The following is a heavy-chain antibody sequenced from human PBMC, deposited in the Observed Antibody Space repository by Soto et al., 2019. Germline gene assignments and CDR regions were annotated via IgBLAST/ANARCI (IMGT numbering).Heavy chain of an antibody. J-gene: IGHJ5*02. D-gene: IGHD2-15*01. CDR3: ARDRRYCSGGSCYSAWFDP. CDR2: IYSGGST. V-gene: IGHV3-53*01. CDR1: GFTVSSNY. Sequence: GGSLRLSCAASGFTVSSNYMSWVRQAPGKGLEWVSVIYSGGSTYYADSVKGRFTISRDNSKNTLYLQMNSLRAEDTAVYYRARDRRYCSGGSCYSAWFDPWGQGTLVTVSS.